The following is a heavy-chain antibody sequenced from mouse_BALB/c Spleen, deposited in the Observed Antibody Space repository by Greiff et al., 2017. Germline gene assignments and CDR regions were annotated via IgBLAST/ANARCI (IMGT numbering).Heavy chain of an antibody. D-gene: IGHD1-1*01. J-gene: IGHJ1*01. CDR1: GFNIKDYY. CDR2: IDPENGNT. Sequence: EVQLQQSGAELVRPGALVKLSCKASGFNIKDYYMHWVKQRPEQGLEWIGWIDPENGNTIYDPKFQGKASITADTSSNTAYLQLSSLTSEDTAVYYCASFYGSSFYWYFDVWGAGTTVTVSS. V-gene: IGHV14-1*02. CDR3: ASFYGSSFYWYFDV.